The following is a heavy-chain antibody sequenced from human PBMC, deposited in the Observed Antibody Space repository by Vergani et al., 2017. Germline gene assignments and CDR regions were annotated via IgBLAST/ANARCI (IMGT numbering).Heavy chain of an antibody. CDR2: ISSSSSTI. CDR3: ARDRIAVTTDEYYYYGMDV. Sequence: EVQLLESGGDLVQPGGSLRLSCAASGFTFSSYSMNWVRQAPGKGLEWVSYISSSSSTIYYADSVKGRFTISRDNAKNSLYLQMNSLRAEDTAVYYCARDRIAVTTDEYYYYGMDVWGQXP. CDR1: GFTFSSYS. V-gene: IGHV3-48*01. D-gene: IGHD4-17*01. J-gene: IGHJ6*02.